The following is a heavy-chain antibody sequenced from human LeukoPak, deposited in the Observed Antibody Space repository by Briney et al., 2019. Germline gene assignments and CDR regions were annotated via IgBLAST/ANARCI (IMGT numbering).Heavy chain of an antibody. Sequence: SETLSLTCTVSGGSISSYYWSWIRQPPGKGLEWIGYIYYSGSINYNPSLKSRVTISVDTSKNQFSLKLSSVTAADTAVYYCARAGNYYYSSGYYSHFDYWGQGTLVTVSS. CDR3: ARAGNYYYSSGYYSHFDY. V-gene: IGHV4-59*01. CDR1: GGSISSYY. J-gene: IGHJ4*02. D-gene: IGHD3-22*01. CDR2: IYYSGSI.